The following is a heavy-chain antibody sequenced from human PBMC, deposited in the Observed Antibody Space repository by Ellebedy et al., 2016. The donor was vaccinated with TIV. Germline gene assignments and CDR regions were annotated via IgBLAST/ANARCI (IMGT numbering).Heavy chain of an antibody. CDR3: AREGTYSGWQDY. Sequence: GESLKISCAASGFTFSSYGMHWVRQAPGKGLEWVAVIWYDGSNKYYADSVKGRFTISRDNSKNTLYLQMNSPRAEDTAVYYCAREGTYSGWQDYWGQGTLVTVSS. CDR1: GFTFSSYG. CDR2: IWYDGSNK. V-gene: IGHV3-33*01. J-gene: IGHJ4*02. D-gene: IGHD6-19*01.